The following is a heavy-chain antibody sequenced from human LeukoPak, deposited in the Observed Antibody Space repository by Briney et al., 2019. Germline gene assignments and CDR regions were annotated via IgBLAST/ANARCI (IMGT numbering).Heavy chain of an antibody. V-gene: IGHV3-23*01. CDR1: GFTFSSYA. D-gene: IGHD3-9*01. CDR3: AKGVYILTGYPIDY. Sequence: GGSLRLSCAVSGFTFSSYAMSWVRQAPREVLEWVSAISGGGGSTYYADSVKGRFTISRDNSKNTLYLQMNSLRAEDTAVYYCAKGVYILTGYPIDYWGQGTLVTVSS. CDR2: ISGGGGST. J-gene: IGHJ4*02.